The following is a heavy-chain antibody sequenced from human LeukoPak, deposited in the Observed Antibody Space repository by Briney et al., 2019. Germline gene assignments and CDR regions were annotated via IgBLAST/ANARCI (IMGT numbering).Heavy chain of an antibody. CDR1: GFTFGDYA. Sequence: QTGGSLRLSCTASGFTFGDYAMSWVRQAPGKGLEWVGFIRSKAYGGTTEYAASVKGRFTISRDDSKSIAYLQMNSLKTEDTAVYYCTRDLWDYYDSSGYYYGADYWGQGTLVTVSS. CDR3: TRDLWDYYDSSGYYYGADY. D-gene: IGHD3-22*01. CDR2: IRSKAYGGTT. J-gene: IGHJ4*02. V-gene: IGHV3-49*04.